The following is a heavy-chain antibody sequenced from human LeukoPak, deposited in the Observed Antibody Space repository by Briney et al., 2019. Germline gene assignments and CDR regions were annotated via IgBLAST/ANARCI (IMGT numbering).Heavy chain of an antibody. D-gene: IGHD2-8*02. CDR3: ATWSIATSSFDY. CDR2: IYYSGST. J-gene: IGHJ4*02. V-gene: IGHV4-59*01. Sequence: SSETLSLTCTVSGGSISSYYWSWIRQPPGKGLEWIGYIYYSGSTNYNPSLKSRVTISQDTSKNQFSLKLSSVTAADTAVYYCATWSIATSSFDYWGRGTLVTVSS. CDR1: GGSISSYY.